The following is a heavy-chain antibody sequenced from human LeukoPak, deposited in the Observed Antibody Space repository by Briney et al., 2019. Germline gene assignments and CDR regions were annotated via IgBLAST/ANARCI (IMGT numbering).Heavy chain of an antibody. CDR1: GCIVSTNY. V-gene: IGHV3-66*04. J-gene: IGHJ5*02. CDR3: VKRGRQADYAYDT. Sequence: GGSLTLSCAASGCIVSTNYSSWVRQAPGKGLAWVTLLYSGCCTYYEDSVRDRFTISRDNPKNPVYLQMNSLRAGDTAVYYCVKRGRQADYAYDTWGRGTRVTVCS. D-gene: IGHD4-17*01. CDR2: LYSGCCT.